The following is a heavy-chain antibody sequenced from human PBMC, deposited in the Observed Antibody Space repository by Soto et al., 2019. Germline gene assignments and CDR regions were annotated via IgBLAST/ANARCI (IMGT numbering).Heavy chain of an antibody. CDR1: GFTFSSYG. CDR3: ASSMITFGGAYFDY. D-gene: IGHD3-16*01. J-gene: IGHJ4*02. Sequence: GGSLRLSCAASGFTFSSYGMHWVRQAPGKGLEWVAVIWYDGSNKYYADSVKGRFTISRDNSKNTLYLQMNSLRAEDTAVYYCASSMITFGGAYFDYWGQGTLVTVSS. V-gene: IGHV3-33*01. CDR2: IWYDGSNK.